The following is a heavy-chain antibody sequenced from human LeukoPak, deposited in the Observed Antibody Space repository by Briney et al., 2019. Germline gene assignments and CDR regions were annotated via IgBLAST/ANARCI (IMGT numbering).Heavy chain of an antibody. V-gene: IGHV3-33*01. Sequence: GGSLRLSSAASGFTFSSYGMHWVRQAPGKGLEWVAVIWYDGSNKYYADSVKGRFTISRDNSKNTLYLQMNSLRAEDTAVYYCARARAVTDYTLDYWGQGTLVTVSS. J-gene: IGHJ4*02. D-gene: IGHD4-11*01. CDR3: ARARAVTDYTLDY. CDR2: IWYDGSNK. CDR1: GFTFSSYG.